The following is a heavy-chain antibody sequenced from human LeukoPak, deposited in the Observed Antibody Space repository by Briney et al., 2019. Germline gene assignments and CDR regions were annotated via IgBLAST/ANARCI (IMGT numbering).Heavy chain of an antibody. CDR2: IIPILGIA. Sequence: GASVKVSCKASGGTFSSYAISWVRQAPGQGLEWMGRIIPILGIANYAQKFQGRVTITADKSTSTAYMELSSLRSEDTAVYYCARELGGCYDSSGWGQGTLVTVSS. V-gene: IGHV1-69*04. CDR1: GGTFSSYA. D-gene: IGHD3-22*01. CDR3: ARELGGCYDSSG. J-gene: IGHJ4*02.